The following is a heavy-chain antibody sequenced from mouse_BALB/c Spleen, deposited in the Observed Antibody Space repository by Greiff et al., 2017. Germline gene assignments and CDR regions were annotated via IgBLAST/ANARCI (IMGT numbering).Heavy chain of an antibody. J-gene: IGHJ3*01. CDR2: IYPGDGST. D-gene: IGHD2-4*01. V-gene: IGHV1S56*01. Sequence: VQLQQSGPELVKPGASVKMSCKASGYTFTSYYIHWVKQRPGQGLEWIGWIYPGDGSTKYNEKFKGKTTLTADKSSSTAYMLLSSLTSEDSAVYFCARGDYDRFAYWGQGTLVTVSA. CDR3: ARGDYDRFAY. CDR1: GYTFTSYY.